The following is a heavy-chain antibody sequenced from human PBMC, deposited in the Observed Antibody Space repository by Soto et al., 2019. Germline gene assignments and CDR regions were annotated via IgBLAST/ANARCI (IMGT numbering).Heavy chain of an antibody. CDR3: ARDNMVRGVKRYYYGMDV. V-gene: IGHV3-53*01. D-gene: IGHD3-10*01. J-gene: IGHJ6*02. CDR2: IYTGGST. CDR1: GFTVNSNY. Sequence: PGGSLRLSCAASGFTVNSNYMNWVRQAPGEGLEWVSVIYTGGSTCYADSVKGRFTISRDNARNRLYLQMNGLRAEDTAVYYCARDNMVRGVKRYYYGMDVWGQGTTVTVSS.